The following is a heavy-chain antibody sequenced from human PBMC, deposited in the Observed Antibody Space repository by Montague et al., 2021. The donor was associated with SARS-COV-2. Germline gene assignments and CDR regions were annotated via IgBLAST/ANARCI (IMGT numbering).Heavy chain of an antibody. Sequence: SETLSLTCTVSGGSISSSSYYWGWIRQPPGKGLEWIGSIYYSGSTYYNPSLKSRVTISVDTSKNQFSLKLSSVIAAETAVYYCARFPTSYYYDSKAAPATPDAFDIWGQGTMVTVSS. CDR1: GGSISSSSYY. CDR2: IYYSGST. V-gene: IGHV4-39*01. J-gene: IGHJ3*02. D-gene: IGHD3-22*01. CDR3: ARFPTSYYYDSKAAPATPDAFDI.